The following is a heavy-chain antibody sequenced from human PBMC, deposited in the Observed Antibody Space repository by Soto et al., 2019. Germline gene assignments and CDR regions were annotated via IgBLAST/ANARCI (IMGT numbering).Heavy chain of an antibody. V-gene: IGHV2-5*02. D-gene: IGHD2-21*02. Sequence: QITLKESGPTLVKPTQTLTLTCTFSGFSLSTGGMGVGWIRQPPGKALEWLALIYWDGDRRYSPSLMNRLIIAKDTSKNQVVLTMTNMDPVDTATYYCVHSRCGGDCLQSYSSHYYYGMDIWGQGTTVTVSS. CDR2: IYWDGDR. CDR3: VHSRCGGDCLQSYSSHYYYGMDI. CDR1: GFSLSTGGMG. J-gene: IGHJ6*02.